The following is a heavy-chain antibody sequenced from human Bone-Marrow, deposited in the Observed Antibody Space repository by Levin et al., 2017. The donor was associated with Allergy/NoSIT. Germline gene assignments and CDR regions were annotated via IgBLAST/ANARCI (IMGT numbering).Heavy chain of an antibody. D-gene: IGHD3-3*01. V-gene: IGHV1-69*13. CDR1: GDTLSSYR. CDR2: IIPMFNVP. J-gene: IGHJ4*02. Sequence: SVKVSCKASGDTLSSYRLSWVRQAPGQGLEWMGGIIPMFNVPNYAQKFQGRVTITADESTSTAYMELSSLTSEDTAVYYCATTKNYEFWSGYWFSEYWGQGTLVTVSS. CDR3: ATTKNYEFWSGYWFSEY.